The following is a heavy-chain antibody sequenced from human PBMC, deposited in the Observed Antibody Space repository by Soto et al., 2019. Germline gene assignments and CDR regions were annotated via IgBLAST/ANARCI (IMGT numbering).Heavy chain of an antibody. V-gene: IGHV3-53*01. CDR2: INSDGST. CDR1: GFLVNSAY. CDR3: ARSGYSFAWGY. D-gene: IGHD5-18*01. Sequence: EVQLVESGGGLIPPGGSLRLSCAASGFLVNSAYMTWVRQAPGKGLEWLSMINSDGSTLYAESVKGRFTISRDNSKNRLDIQMTRLRDEDTAMYYCARSGYSFAWGYWGQGTLVIVTS. J-gene: IGHJ4*02.